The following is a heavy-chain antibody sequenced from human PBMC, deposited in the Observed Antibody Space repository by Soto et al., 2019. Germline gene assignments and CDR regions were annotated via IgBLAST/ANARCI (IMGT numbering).Heavy chain of an antibody. CDR1: GYTFTSYG. CDR3: TRDRLMLTTSLIFDY. CDR2: INTYNGKT. D-gene: IGHD4-4*01. V-gene: IGHV1-18*01. J-gene: IGHJ4*02. Sequence: QVQLVQSAAEVQKPGASVKVSCKASGYTFTSYGISWVRQAPGQGLEWMGWINTYNGKTDYPQKLQGRVTMTTDTSTSTAYIELRSLRSDDTAVYYCTRDRLMLTTSLIFDYWGQGTLLTVSS.